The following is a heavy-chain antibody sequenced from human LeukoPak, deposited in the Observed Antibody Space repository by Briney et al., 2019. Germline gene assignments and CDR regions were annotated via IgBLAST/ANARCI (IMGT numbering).Heavy chain of an antibody. CDR3: ARTVQYSSGGSCYSWYLLADNWFDP. CDR2: INHSGST. V-gene: IGHV4-34*01. Sequence: PSETLSLTCAVYGGSFSGYYWSWIRQPPGKGLEWIGEINHSGSTNYNPSLKSRVTISVDTSKNQFSLKLSSVTAADTAVYYCARTVQYSSGGSCYSWYLLADNWFDPWGQGTLVTVSS. J-gene: IGHJ5*02. CDR1: GGSFSGYY. D-gene: IGHD2-15*01.